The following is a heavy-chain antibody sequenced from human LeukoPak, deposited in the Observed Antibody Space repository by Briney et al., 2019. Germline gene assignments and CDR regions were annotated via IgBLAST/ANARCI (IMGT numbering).Heavy chain of an antibody. CDR1: GGSINNSSYF. D-gene: IGHD6-19*01. V-gene: IGHV4-39*01. CDR3: ARQYSSGWDYFDY. CDR2: IYYSGST. J-gene: IGHJ4*02. Sequence: PSETLSLTCTVSGGSINNSSYFWGWIRQSPGKELEWIASIYYSGSTNYNPSLKSRVTISVDTSKNQFSLKLSSVTAADTAVYYCARQYSSGWDYFDYWGQGTLVTVSS.